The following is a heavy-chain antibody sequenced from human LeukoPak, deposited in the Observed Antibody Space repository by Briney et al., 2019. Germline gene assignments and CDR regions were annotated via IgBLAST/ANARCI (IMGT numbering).Heavy chain of an antibody. CDR1: GYTFTSYY. CDR3: ARDQMEIAAAEDYFDY. V-gene: IGHV1-46*03. J-gene: IGHJ4*02. D-gene: IGHD6-13*01. Sequence: ASVKVSCEASGYTFTSYYMHWVRQAPGQGLEWMGIINPSGGSTSYAQKFQGRVTMTRDTSTSTVYMELSSLRSEDTAVYYCARDQMEIAAAEDYFDYWGQGILVTVSS. CDR2: INPSGGST.